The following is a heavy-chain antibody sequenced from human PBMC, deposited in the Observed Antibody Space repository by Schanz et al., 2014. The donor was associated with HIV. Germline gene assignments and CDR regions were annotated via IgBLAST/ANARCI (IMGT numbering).Heavy chain of an antibody. J-gene: IGHJ4*02. V-gene: IGHV3-21*06. D-gene: IGHD4-17*01. CDR1: GFTITSYG. CDR2: IGSGGGYK. CDR3: ARDLHDYGDARTDY. Sequence: EVQMLESGGGSVQPGGSLRLSCAVSGFTITSYGMSWVRQAPGKGLEWVSSIGSGGGYKYYADSVNGRFTISRDNAKNSLHLQMSRLGAEDTAVYYCARDLHDYGDARTDYWGQGTPVTVS.